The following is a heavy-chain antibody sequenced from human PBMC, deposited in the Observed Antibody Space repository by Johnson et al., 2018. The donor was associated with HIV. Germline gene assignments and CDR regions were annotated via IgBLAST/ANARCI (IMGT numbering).Heavy chain of an antibody. D-gene: IGHD3-22*01. J-gene: IGHJ3*02. V-gene: IGHV3-30*02. CDR1: GITFSSSG. CDR2: IRYDGNNK. Sequence: QMQLVESGGGVVQPGGSLRLSCAASGITFSSSGMNWVRQAPGKGLEWVSFIRYDGNNKYYADSVKGRFTISRENAKNSLYLQMNSLRAGDTAVYYCARGSSYYYDSSGSDAFDIWGQGTMVTVSS. CDR3: ARGSSYYYDSSGSDAFDI.